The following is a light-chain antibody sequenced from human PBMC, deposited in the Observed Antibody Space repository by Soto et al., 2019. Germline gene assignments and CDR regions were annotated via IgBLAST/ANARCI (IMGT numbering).Light chain of an antibody. CDR3: TSFTTAYTHV. CDR2: DVT. V-gene: IGLV2-14*03. Sequence: QSALTQPASVSGSPGQSITVSCTGTSSDIGRYDYVSWYQQHPGKVPKLLIYDVTNRPSGVSNRFSGSKSGNTASLTISGLKAEDEADYYCTSFTTAYTHVFGTGTKLTVL. CDR1: SSDIGRYDY. J-gene: IGLJ1*01.